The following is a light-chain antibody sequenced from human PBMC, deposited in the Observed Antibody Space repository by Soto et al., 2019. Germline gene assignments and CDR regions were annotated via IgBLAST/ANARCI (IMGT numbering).Light chain of an antibody. CDR1: QSVTSNY. Sequence: EIVLTQSPGTLSLSPGERATLSFVASQSVTSNYLAWYQQTPGQAPRLLIYGASNRATGVPARISGSVSGTEFTLTIASLQSEDFATFYCQQYSTFPRTFGQGTKVDI. J-gene: IGKJ1*01. CDR3: QQYSTFPRT. CDR2: GAS. V-gene: IGKV3-20*01.